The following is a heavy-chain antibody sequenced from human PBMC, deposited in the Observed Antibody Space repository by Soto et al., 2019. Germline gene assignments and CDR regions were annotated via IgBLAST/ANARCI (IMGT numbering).Heavy chain of an antibody. V-gene: IGHV1-69*13. Sequence: GASLKVSCKASGGTFSSYAISWVRQAPGQGLEWMGGIIPIFGTANYAQKFQGRVTITADESTSTAYMELSSLRSEDTAVYYCASAVVVVAATFDYWGQGTLVTVSS. CDR3: ASAVVVVAATFDY. CDR2: IIPIFGTA. D-gene: IGHD2-15*01. CDR1: GGTFSSYA. J-gene: IGHJ4*02.